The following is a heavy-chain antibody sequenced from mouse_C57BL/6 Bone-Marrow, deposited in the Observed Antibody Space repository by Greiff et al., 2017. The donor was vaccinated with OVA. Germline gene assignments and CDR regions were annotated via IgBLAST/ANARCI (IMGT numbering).Heavy chain of an antibody. CDR2: IEPSVSNT. Sequence: QVQLQQPGAELVLPGASVTLSCKASGYTFPSYWMHWVKQRPGQGLEWIGEIEPSVSNTNYNQKFKGKPTLNEDKSASTSYMQLSILTSRDSAVYYCARYYYGSSYWGQGTTLTVSS. D-gene: IGHD1-1*01. CDR1: GYTFPSYW. V-gene: IGHV1-69*01. CDR3: ARYYYGSSY. J-gene: IGHJ2*01.